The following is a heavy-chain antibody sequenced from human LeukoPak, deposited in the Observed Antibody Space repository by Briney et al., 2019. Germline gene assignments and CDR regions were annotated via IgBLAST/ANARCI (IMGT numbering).Heavy chain of an antibody. D-gene: IGHD3-10*01. V-gene: IGHV1-2*02. CDR1: GYTFTGYY. CDR2: IDPKSGGT. J-gene: IGHJ4*02. Sequence: ASVKVSCKASGYTFTGYYMHWVRQAPGQGLEWMGWIDPKSGGTKYAQKFQGRVTMTRDTSITTVYMEMTRVRSDDTAVYYCARDLAPPPYYYGTGCPDDWGQGTLVTVSS. CDR3: ARDLAPPPYYYGTGCPDD.